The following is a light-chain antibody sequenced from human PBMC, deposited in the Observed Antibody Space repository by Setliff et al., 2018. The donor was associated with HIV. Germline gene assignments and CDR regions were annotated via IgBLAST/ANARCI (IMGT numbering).Light chain of an antibody. CDR1: SSDVGGYNF. Sequence: QSALTQPASVSGSPGQSITISCTGTSSDVGGYNFVSWYQQYPGKAPKLIISDVSKRPSGVSHRFSGSKSGNTASLTISGLQTEDEADYYCCSYTTSLTYVFGTGTKVTVL. CDR3: CSYTTSLTYV. V-gene: IGLV2-14*03. CDR2: DVS. J-gene: IGLJ1*01.